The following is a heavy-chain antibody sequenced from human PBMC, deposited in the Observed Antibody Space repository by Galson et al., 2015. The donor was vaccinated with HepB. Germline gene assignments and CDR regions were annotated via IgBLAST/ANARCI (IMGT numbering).Heavy chain of an antibody. CDR3: AHIRGAGNSPLLDY. V-gene: IGHV2-5*01. CDR1: GFSLSTTSVG. CDR2: IYWNDEK. J-gene: IGHJ4*02. D-gene: IGHD4-23*01. Sequence: PALVKPTQTLTLTCTFSGFSLSTTSVGVGWIRRPPGKALEWLALIYWNDEKRYSPSLRSRFTITKDTSKNHVVLTMTNMDPVDTGTYHGAHIRGAGNSPLLDYWGQGILVTVSS.